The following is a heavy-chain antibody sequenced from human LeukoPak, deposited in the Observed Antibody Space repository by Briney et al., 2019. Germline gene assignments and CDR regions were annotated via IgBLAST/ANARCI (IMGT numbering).Heavy chain of an antibody. V-gene: IGHV3-7*01. CDR1: GFTFSNYW. J-gene: IGHJ4*02. CDR2: IKQDGSEK. Sequence: GGPLRLSCAASGFTFSNYWLTWLRQAPGQGLEWVANIKQDGSEKHYVDSVKGRFTISRDNDKNSLYLQMNSVRAEDTAVYYCARDRQIAYWGEGTVVTVSS. CDR3: ARDRQIAY.